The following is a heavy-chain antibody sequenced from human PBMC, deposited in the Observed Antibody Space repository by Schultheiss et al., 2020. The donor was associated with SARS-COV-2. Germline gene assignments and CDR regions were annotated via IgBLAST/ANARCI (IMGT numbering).Heavy chain of an antibody. J-gene: IGHJ4*02. V-gene: IGHV3-49*04. CDR2: IRSKAYGGTT. Sequence: GGSLRLSYTASGFTFGDYAMSRVRQAPGKGLEWVGFIRSKAYGGTTEYAASVKGRFTISRDNAKNSLYLQMNSLRAEDTAVYYCAREGPNWNDEGEFDCWGQGTLVTVSS. CDR3: AREGPNWNDEGEFDC. D-gene: IGHD1-1*01. CDR1: GFTFGDYA.